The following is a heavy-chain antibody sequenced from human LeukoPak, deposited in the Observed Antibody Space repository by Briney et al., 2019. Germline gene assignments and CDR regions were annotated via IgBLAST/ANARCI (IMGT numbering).Heavy chain of an antibody. CDR1: GFTFSSYA. CDR2: ISGSGGST. V-gene: IGHV3-23*01. Sequence: GGSLRLSCAASGFTFSSYAMSWVRQAPGKGLEWVSAISGSGGSTYYADSVKGRFTISRDNSKNTLYLQMNSLRAEDTAVYYCAKDYYYCSGGSCYSGVFDYWGQGNLVTVSS. D-gene: IGHD2-15*01. CDR3: AKDYYYCSGGSCYSGVFDY. J-gene: IGHJ4*02.